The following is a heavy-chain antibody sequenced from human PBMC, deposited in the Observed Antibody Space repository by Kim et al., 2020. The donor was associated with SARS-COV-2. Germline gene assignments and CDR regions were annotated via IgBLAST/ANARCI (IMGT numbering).Heavy chain of an antibody. Sequence: ASVKVSCKASGYTFTSYGISWVRHAPGQGLEWMGWISAYNGNTNYAQKLQGRVTMTTDTSTSTAYMELRSLRSDDTAVYYCARDFGYCSGGSCFYYYYYGMDVWGQGTTVTVSS. V-gene: IGHV1-18*01. D-gene: IGHD2-15*01. CDR2: ISAYNGNT. J-gene: IGHJ6*02. CDR3: ARDFGYCSGGSCFYYYYYGMDV. CDR1: GYTFTSYG.